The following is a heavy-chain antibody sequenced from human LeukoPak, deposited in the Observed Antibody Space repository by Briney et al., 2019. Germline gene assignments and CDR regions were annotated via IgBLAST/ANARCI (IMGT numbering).Heavy chain of an antibody. D-gene: IGHD3-10*01. CDR3: ARGLYYYGSGSKSWFDP. V-gene: IGHV1-2*02. CDR1: GYTFTGYY. J-gene: IGHJ5*02. Sequence: ASVKVSCKASGYTFTGYYMHWVRQAPGQGLERMGWINPNSGGTNYAQKFQGRVTMTRDTSISTAYMELSRLRSDDTAVYYCARGLYYYGSGSKSWFDPWGQGTLVTVSS. CDR2: INPNSGGT.